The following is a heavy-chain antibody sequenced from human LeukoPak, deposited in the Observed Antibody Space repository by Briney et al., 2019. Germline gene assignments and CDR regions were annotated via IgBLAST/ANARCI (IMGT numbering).Heavy chain of an antibody. V-gene: IGHV4-4*07. CDR3: ESLHSYYLNCFDH. D-gene: IGHD4-11*01. CDR2: IYTSWST. CDR1: SGSISRYY. J-gene: IGHJ5*02. Sequence: PSETLSLTCTVCSGSISRYYWRWIRQPAGKGREGIGRIYTSWSTNYNPSPKSRVTMSADTSKNKLSLKLCSVTAADTAVYYCESLHSYYLNCFDHWGHGRTVAVFS.